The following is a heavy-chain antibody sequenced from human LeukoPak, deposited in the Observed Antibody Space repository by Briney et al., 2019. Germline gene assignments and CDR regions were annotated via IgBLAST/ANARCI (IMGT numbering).Heavy chain of an antibody. J-gene: IGHJ4*02. CDR1: GYTFTSYD. V-gene: IGHV1-8*01. D-gene: IGHD3-10*01. Sequence: VASVKVSCKASGYTFTSYDINWVRQATGQGLEWMGWMNPNSGNTGYAQKFQGRVTMTRNTSISTAYMELSSSRSEDTAVYYCARGYYGSGSYYPSIDYWGKGTLVTVSS. CDR3: ARGYYGSGSYYPSIDY. CDR2: MNPNSGNT.